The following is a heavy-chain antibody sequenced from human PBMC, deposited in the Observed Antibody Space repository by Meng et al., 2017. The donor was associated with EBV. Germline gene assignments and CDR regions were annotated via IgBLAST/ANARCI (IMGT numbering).Heavy chain of an antibody. CDR1: GYTFTGYY. V-gene: IGHV1-2*06. CDR2: INPTSGGT. J-gene: IGHJ4*02. D-gene: IGHD3-3*01. Sequence: QVQLVQSGAEVKKPGXSVKVSCKASGYTFTGYYLHWVRQSPGQGLEWMGRINPTSGGTNYVQKFQGRVTMTRDTSISTAYMELTGLRSGDTAVYYCASGNFTDNWGQGTLVTVSS. CDR3: ASGNFTDN.